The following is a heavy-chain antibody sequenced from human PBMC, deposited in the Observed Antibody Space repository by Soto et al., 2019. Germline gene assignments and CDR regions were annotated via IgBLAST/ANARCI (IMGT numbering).Heavy chain of an antibody. J-gene: IGHJ3*02. CDR2: INSDGSST. CDR1: GFTFSSYW. Sequence: GGSLRLSCAASGFTFSSYWMHWVRQAPGKGLVWVSRINSDGSSTSYADSVKGRFTISRDNAKNTLYLQMNSLRAEDTAVYYCAREPLYCSGGSCYFFAFDIWGQGTMVTVSS. V-gene: IGHV3-74*01. CDR3: AREPLYCSGGSCYFFAFDI. D-gene: IGHD2-15*01.